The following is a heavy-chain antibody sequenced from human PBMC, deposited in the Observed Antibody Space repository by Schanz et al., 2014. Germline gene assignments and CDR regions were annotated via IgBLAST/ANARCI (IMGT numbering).Heavy chain of an antibody. J-gene: IGHJ4*02. CDR1: GFTLSSYW. Sequence: EVKLVESGGGAVRPGGSLRLSCAASGFTLSSYWMHWVRQVPGKGLEWVSCTNGDGTNAKYADSVKGRFTISRDNAKKTLSLQMISLRAEDTALYYCAIIGVMVAVAGTRADYWGQGTLVTVSS. D-gene: IGHD6-19*01. CDR2: TNGDGTNA. CDR3: AIIGVMVAVAGTRADY. V-gene: IGHV3-74*01.